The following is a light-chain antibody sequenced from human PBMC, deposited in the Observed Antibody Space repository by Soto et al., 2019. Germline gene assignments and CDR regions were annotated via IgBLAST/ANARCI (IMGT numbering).Light chain of an antibody. J-gene: IGLJ1*01. CDR2: EVS. V-gene: IGLV2-14*01. CDR3: SSYTSSSTLYV. CDR1: SSDVGGYKY. Sequence: QSVLTQPASVSGSPGQSITISYTGTSSDVGGYKYVSWYQQHPGKSPRLMIYEVSNRPSGVSHRFSGSKSGNTASLTISGLQAEDEADYYCSSYTSSSTLYVFGTGTKVTVL.